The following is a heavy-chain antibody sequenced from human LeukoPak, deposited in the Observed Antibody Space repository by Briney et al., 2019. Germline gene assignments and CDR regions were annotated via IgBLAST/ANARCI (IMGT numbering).Heavy chain of an antibody. J-gene: IGHJ5*02. Sequence: QPGRSLRLSCAASGFTFSSYGMHWVRQAPGKGLEWVAVISYDGSNKYYADSVKGRFTISRDNSKSTLYLQMNSLRAEDTAVYYCSKIRSYYDWFDPWGQGTLVTVSS. D-gene: IGHD3-10*01. CDR3: SKIRSYYDWFDP. V-gene: IGHV3-30*18. CDR2: ISYDGSNK. CDR1: GFTFSSYG.